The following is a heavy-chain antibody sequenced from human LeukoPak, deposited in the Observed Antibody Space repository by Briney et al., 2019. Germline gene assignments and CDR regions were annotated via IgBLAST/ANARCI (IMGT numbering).Heavy chain of an antibody. CDR3: ARDPRRRGVVVITANPPPPDY. D-gene: IGHD3-22*01. V-gene: IGHV1-18*01. CDR1: GYTFTSYG. CDR2: ISAYNGNT. Sequence: GASVKVSCKASGYTFTSYGISWVRQAPGQGLEWMGWISAYNGNTNYAQKFQGRVSMTTDTSTSTAYMELRSLRSDDTAVYYCARDPRRRGVVVITANPPPPDYWGQGTLVTVSS. J-gene: IGHJ4*02.